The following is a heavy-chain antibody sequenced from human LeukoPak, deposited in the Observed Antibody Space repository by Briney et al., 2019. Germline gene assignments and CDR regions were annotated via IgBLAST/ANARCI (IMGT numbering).Heavy chain of an antibody. J-gene: IGHJ4*02. Sequence: SVKVSCKASGYTFTSYYMHWVRQAPGQGLEWMGIINPSGGSTSYAQKFQGRVTMTRDTSTSTVYMELSSLRSEDTAVYYCARGVLSKTGDYGGNSRVPPLWYWGQGTLVTVSS. CDR3: ARGVLSKTGDYGGNSRVPPLWY. CDR2: INPSGGST. CDR1: GYTFTSYY. D-gene: IGHD4-17*01. V-gene: IGHV1-46*01.